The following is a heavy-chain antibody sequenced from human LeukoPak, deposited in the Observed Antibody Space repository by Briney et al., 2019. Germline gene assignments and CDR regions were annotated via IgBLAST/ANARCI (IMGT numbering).Heavy chain of an antibody. V-gene: IGHV3-30*03. Sequence: GGSLRLSCAASGFTFTNYGMHWVRQAPGKGLEWVALITYNGYYKYYSDSVKGRFTISSDTSKNTLYLQMNSLRAEDTAVYYCARDLSPVVRASPMGYWGQGTLVTVSS. CDR3: ARDLSPVVRASPMGY. J-gene: IGHJ4*02. CDR1: GFTFTNYG. CDR2: ITYNGYYK. D-gene: IGHD3-10*01.